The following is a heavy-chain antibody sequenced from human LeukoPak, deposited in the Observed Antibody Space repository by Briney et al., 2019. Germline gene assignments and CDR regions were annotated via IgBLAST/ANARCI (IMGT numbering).Heavy chain of an antibody. CDR1: GDSISTYY. D-gene: IGHD4-17*01. J-gene: IGHJ5*02. V-gene: IGHV4-59*01. CDR3: ARVEYGDYGWFDP. CDR2: ISDSGST. Sequence: SETLSLTCTVSGDSISTYYWTWIRQPPGKGLEWIGYISDSGSTNYNPSLKSRVTISLDTSKNQFSLKLISLTAAATAAYYCARVEYGDYGWFDPWGQGTLVTVSS.